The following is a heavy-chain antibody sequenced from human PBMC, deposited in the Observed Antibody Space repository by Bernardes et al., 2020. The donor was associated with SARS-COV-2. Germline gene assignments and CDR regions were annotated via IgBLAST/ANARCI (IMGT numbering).Heavy chain of an antibody. Sequence: SETLSLTCTVSGGSISSYYWSWIRQPAGKGLEWIGRIYTSGSTNYNPSLKSRVTMSVDTSKNQFSLKLSSVTAADTAVYYCARARRYYDILTGYYLNAYYFDYWGQGTLVTVSS. CDR3: ARARRYYDILTGYYLNAYYFDY. CDR2: IYTSGST. V-gene: IGHV4-4*07. D-gene: IGHD3-9*01. J-gene: IGHJ4*02. CDR1: GGSISSYY.